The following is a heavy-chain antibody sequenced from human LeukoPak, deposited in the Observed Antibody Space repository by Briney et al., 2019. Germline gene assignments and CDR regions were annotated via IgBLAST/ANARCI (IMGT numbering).Heavy chain of an antibody. J-gene: IGHJ3*02. CDR2: ISAYTDST. V-gene: IGHV1-18*01. CDR1: GYTFINYG. CDR3: ARTVGATGAFDI. D-gene: IGHD1-26*01. Sequence: ASLKLSCKASGYTFINYGLTGGRQAPGQGVERRVWISAYTDSTNYAQKLQGRVTMPTDPSTSTAYMDLRSLRSDDTAVYYCARTVGATGAFDIWGQGTMVIVSS.